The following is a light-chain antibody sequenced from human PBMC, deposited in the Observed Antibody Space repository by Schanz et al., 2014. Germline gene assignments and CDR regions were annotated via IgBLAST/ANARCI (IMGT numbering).Light chain of an antibody. CDR2: DVS. CDR1: SSDVGGYNY. Sequence: QSALTQPASVSGSPGQSITISCTGTSSDVGGYNYVSWYQQYPGKAPKLMIYDVSNRPSGVSNRFSGSKSGNTASLTISGLQAEHEADYYCCSYAGSSTLVFGGGTKLTVL. CDR3: CSYAGSSTLV. V-gene: IGLV2-14*03. J-gene: IGLJ2*01.